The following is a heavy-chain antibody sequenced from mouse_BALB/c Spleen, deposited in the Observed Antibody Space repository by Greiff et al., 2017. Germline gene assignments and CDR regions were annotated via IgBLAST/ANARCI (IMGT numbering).Heavy chain of an antibody. V-gene: IGHV5-6-4*01. CDR1: GFTFSSYT. J-gene: IGHJ2*01. CDR2: ISSGGSYT. Sequence: DVKLVESGGGLVKPGGSLKLSCAASGFTFSSYTMSWVRQTPEKRLEWVATISSGGSYTYYPDSVKGRFTISRDNAKNTLYLQMSSLKSEDTAMYYCTRARGVYYFDYWGQGTTLTVSS. CDR3: TRARGVYYFDY.